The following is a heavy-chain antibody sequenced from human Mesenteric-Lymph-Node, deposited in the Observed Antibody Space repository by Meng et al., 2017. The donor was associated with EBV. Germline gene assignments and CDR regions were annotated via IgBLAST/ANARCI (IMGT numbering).Heavy chain of an antibody. D-gene: IGHD3/OR15-3a*01. V-gene: IGHV3-30*03. J-gene: IGHJ4*02. CDR3: VRERTGYYAEY. Sequence: QVPLVESGGGVVQPGRSLRLSCAASGFTFSSYGIHWVRQAPGKGLEWVAFISYDGSNANYADSVKGRFTISRDSSKNTLYLQMNSLRAEDTAVYYCVRERTGYYAEYWGQGTLVTVSS. CDR1: GFTFSSYG. CDR2: ISYDGSNA.